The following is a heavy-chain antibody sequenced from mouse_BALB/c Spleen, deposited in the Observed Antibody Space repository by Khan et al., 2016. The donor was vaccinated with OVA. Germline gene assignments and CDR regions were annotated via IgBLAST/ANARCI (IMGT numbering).Heavy chain of an antibody. CDR2: ISDGSNTI. D-gene: IGHD2-3*01. J-gene: IGHJ2*01. Sequence: EVELVESGGGLVQTGGSRKLSCAASGFTFSGFGMHWVRQTPEKGLEWVAYISDGSNTIYYAATVKGRFTISRDNPKNTLFLQMTSLRSEDTAMYYCARTGYYYVDYWGQGTTLTVAS. V-gene: IGHV5-17*02. CDR1: GFTFSGFG. CDR3: ARTGYYYVDY.